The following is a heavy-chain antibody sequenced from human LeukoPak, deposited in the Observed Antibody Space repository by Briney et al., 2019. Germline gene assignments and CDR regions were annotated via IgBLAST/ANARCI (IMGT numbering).Heavy chain of an antibody. CDR2: IYYSGST. CDR3: ARNSNIRGDVNWFDP. Sequence: SETLSLTCTVSGASISSYYWNWLRQSPGKGLEWIGFIYYSGSTNYSPSLRSRVTISVDTSKNQFSLKLNSVTAADTAVYYCARNSNIRGDVNWFDPWGQGTLVTVSS. J-gene: IGHJ5*02. V-gene: IGHV4-59*01. D-gene: IGHD4-11*01. CDR1: GASISSYY.